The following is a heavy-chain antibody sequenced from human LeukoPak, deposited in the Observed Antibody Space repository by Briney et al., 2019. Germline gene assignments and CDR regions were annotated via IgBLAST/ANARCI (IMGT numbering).Heavy chain of an antibody. CDR3: ARVMATMVRGGPSFFAKSTSYYYMDV. CDR2: INRDGSST. V-gene: IGHV3-74*01. D-gene: IGHD3-10*01. CDR1: GIIFSNYW. Sequence: GGSLRLSCAASGIIFSNYWMHWVRQAPGKGLVWVSRINRDGSSTSYADSVKGRFTISRDNAKNTLYLQMNSLRVEDTGVYYCARVMATMVRGGPSFFAKSTSYYYMDVWGKGTTVTISS. J-gene: IGHJ6*03.